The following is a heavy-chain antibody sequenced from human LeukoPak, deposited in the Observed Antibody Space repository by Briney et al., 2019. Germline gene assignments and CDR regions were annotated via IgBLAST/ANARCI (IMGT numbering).Heavy chain of an antibody. CDR1: GFTFGDYY. Sequence: PGGSLRLSCAASGFTFGDYYMSWIRQAPGKGLEWVSYISSSGSPIYYADSVKGRFTISRDNAKNSLYLQMSSLTAEDTAVYYCARVYHDTSAYYATWGFDYWGQGTLVTVSS. V-gene: IGHV3-11*01. CDR3: ARVYHDTSAYYATWGFDY. D-gene: IGHD3-22*01. J-gene: IGHJ4*02. CDR2: ISSSGSPI.